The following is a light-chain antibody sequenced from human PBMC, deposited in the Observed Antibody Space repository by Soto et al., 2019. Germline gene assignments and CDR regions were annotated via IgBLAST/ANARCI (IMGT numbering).Light chain of an antibody. Sequence: EIVMTQSPATLSVSPGERVTLSCRASQSVSSNLAWYQHKVGQAPRLLIYGASTRATGIPARFSGSGSGTEFTLTISSLQSEDFAVYYCQQYNNWPPCTLGQGTKVDIK. CDR2: GAS. CDR3: QQYNNWPPCT. J-gene: IGKJ1*01. V-gene: IGKV3-15*01. CDR1: QSVSSN.